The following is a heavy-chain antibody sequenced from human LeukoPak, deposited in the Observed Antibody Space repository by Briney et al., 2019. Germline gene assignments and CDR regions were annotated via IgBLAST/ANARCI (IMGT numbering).Heavy chain of an antibody. CDR2: IKQDGSEK. J-gene: IGHJ4*02. CDR1: GFTFSSYW. Sequence: GGSLRLSCAASGFTFSSYWMSWVRQAPGKGLEWVANIKQDGSEKYYVDSVKGRFTISRDNAKNSLYLQMNSLRAEDTAVYCCATNWNYEPEFDYWGQGTLVTVSS. D-gene: IGHD1-7*01. V-gene: IGHV3-7*03. CDR3: ATNWNYEPEFDY.